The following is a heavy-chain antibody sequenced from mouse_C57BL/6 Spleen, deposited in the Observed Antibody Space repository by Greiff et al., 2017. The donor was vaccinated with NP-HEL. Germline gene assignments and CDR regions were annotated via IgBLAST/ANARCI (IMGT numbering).Heavy chain of an antibody. CDR2: ISSGSSTI. J-gene: IGHJ3*01. CDR3: ARMGDYVWFAY. V-gene: IGHV5-17*01. CDR1: GFTFSDYG. Sequence: EVQLVESGGGLVKPGGSLKLSCAASGFTFSDYGMHWVRQAPEKGLEWVAYISSGSSTIYYADTVKGRFTISRDNAKNTLFLQMTSLRSEDTAMYYCARMGDYVWFAYWGQGTLVTVSA. D-gene: IGHD2-4*01.